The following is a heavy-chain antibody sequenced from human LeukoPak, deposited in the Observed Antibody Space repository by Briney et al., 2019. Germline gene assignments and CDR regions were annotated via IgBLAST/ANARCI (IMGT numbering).Heavy chain of an antibody. V-gene: IGHV3-21*01. D-gene: IGHD6-19*01. Sequence: GGSLRLSCAASEFSLRSYSVNWVRQAPGKGLEWVSFFSGETNATYYADSVKGRFTVAGDNAKNSLYLQMNSLRAEDTAVYYCARYSSGWYGDYYYYYYGMDVWGQGTTVTVSS. CDR1: EFSLRSYS. J-gene: IGHJ6*02. CDR3: ARYSSGWYGDYYYYYYGMDV. CDR2: FSGETNAT.